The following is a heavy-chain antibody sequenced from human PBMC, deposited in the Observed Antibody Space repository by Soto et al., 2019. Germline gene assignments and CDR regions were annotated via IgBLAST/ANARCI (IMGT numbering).Heavy chain of an antibody. Sequence: PVGSPKLFCVFSVGSFSDYSMNWVRQAPGKGLEWVSLITGNSEYKYYEGSVKGRFTVSRDNAKNSLYLQMNSLTVEDTAVYYPVPLRDIPQTFDSWRQGTLENVPS. D-gene: IGHD2-2*01. V-gene: IGHV3-21*06. CDR3: VPLRDIPQTFDS. J-gene: IGHJ4*02. CDR1: VGSFSDYS. CDR2: ITGNSEYK.